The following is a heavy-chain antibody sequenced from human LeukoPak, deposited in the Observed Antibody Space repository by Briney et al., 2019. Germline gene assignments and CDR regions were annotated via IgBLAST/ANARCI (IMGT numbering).Heavy chain of an antibody. CDR1: GGSISTYY. J-gene: IGHJ4*02. CDR3: ARDAVSFDR. CDR2: MFYSGST. V-gene: IGHV4-59*01. Sequence: SETLSLTCSVSGGSISTYYWSWIRQPPGKGLEWIGYMFYSGSTNYNPSLKSRVTISVDTSKDQFSLKLSSVTAADTAVYYCARDAVSFDRWGQGTLVTVSS.